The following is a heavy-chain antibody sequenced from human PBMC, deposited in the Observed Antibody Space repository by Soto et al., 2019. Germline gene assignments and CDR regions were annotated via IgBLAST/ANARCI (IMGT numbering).Heavy chain of an antibody. J-gene: IGHJ4*02. CDR1: GGSMKSADSY. CDR2: IHDSGST. Sequence: PSETLSLTCTVSGGSMKSADSYWILIRQPPGKGLEWIGYIHDSGSTYYNPSLKSRVTMSINMSENQFSLKLTSVSAADTAVYYCARLLQITMRVVIFDYWGQGALVTVSS. CDR3: ARLLQITMRVVIFDY. V-gene: IGHV4-30-4*01. D-gene: IGHD3-22*01.